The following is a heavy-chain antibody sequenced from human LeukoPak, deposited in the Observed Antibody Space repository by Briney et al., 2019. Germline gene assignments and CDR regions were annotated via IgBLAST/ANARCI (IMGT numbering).Heavy chain of an antibody. D-gene: IGHD3-22*01. CDR1: GFTFTSSA. Sequence: GTSVKVSCKASGFTFTSSAMQWVRQARGQRLEWIGWIVVGSGNTNYAQKFQERDTITRDMSTSTAYMELSSLRSEDTAVYYCAADRYDSGGYYHFDYWGQGTLVTVSS. J-gene: IGHJ4*02. CDR2: IVVGSGNT. CDR3: AADRYDSGGYYHFDY. V-gene: IGHV1-58*02.